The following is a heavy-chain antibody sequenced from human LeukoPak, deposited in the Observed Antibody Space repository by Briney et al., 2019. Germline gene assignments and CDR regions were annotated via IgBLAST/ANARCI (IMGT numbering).Heavy chain of an antibody. J-gene: IGHJ4*02. CDR3: LTGDYDFWSGFYSPNHYFDY. CDR2: IKGKTAAGAP. CDR1: GVTLTSAW. D-gene: IGHD3-3*01. Sequence: GGSLRLSCAVSGVTLTSAWMSWVRQAPGKGLEWVGRIKGKTAAGAPDYVASVKGRFTISRDDSKNTLFLQMNSLKTEGTAVYYCLTGDYDFWSGFYSPNHYFDYWGQGTLVTVSS. V-gene: IGHV3-15*01.